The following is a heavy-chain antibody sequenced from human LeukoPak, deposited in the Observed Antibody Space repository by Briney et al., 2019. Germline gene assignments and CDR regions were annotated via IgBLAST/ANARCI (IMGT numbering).Heavy chain of an antibody. J-gene: IGHJ3*02. D-gene: IGHD5-18*01. CDR2: IYYSGST. V-gene: IGHV4-59*01. CDR3: ARANVDTAMVYAFDI. Sequence: SETLSLTCTVSGGSISSYYWSWIRPPPGKGLEWIGYIYYSGSTNYNPSLKSRVTISVDTSKNQFSLKLSSVTAADTAVYYCARANVDTAMVYAFDIWGQGTMVTVSS. CDR1: GGSISSYY.